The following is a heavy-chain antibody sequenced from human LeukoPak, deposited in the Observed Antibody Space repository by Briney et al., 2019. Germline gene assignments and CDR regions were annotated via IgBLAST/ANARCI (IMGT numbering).Heavy chain of an antibody. V-gene: IGHV3-48*04. J-gene: IGHJ4*02. CDR3: ESFHY. CDR2: ISSGGSII. Sequence: GGSLRLSCAASGFTFNTYTMNWVRQAPGKGLEWVSYISSGGSIIYYADSVKGRFTTSRDNAKNSLFLQMNSLRPEDTAVYYCESFHYWGQGTLVTVSS. CDR1: GFTFNTYT.